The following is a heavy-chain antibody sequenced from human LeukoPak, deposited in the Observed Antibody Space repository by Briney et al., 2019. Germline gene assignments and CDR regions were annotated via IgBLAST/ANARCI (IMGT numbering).Heavy chain of an antibody. CDR3: ARGRLIVVVPAATRNWFDP. J-gene: IGHJ5*02. CDR1: GFTFSSYW. Sequence: PGGSLRLSCAASGFTFSSYWMSWVRQPPGKGLEWIGEINHSGSTNYNPSLKSRVTISVDTSKNQFSLKLSSVTAADTAVYYCARGRLIVVVPAATRNWFDPWGQGTLVTVSS. CDR2: INHSGST. V-gene: IGHV4-34*01. D-gene: IGHD2-2*01.